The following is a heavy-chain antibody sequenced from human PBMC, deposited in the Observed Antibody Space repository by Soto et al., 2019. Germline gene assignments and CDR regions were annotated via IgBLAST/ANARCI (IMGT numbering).Heavy chain of an antibody. V-gene: IGHV2-70*04. Sequence: PRHTLRLQCTFSLFSLRSRGMRVSWIRPPPGKALEGLARIDWDDDKYYSTSLRTRLTISKDTSKNQVVLTMTNMDPVDTATYYCAKTGTDGSWFDPWGQGTRVTVS. CDR2: IDWDDDK. J-gene: IGHJ5*02. D-gene: IGHD1-1*01. CDR3: AKTGTDGSWFDP. CDR1: LFSLRSRGMR.